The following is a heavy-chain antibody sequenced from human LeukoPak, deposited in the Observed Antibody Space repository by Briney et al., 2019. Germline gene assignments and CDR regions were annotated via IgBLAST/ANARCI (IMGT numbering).Heavy chain of an antibody. D-gene: IGHD2-21*01. CDR3: ARARGLLSRSPYFDY. V-gene: IGHV3-74*01. Sequence: PGGSLRLSCAASGFTFSSYWMHWVRQAPGKGLVWVSRINSDGSSTSYADSVKGRFTISRDNAKNTLYLQMNSLRAEDTAVYYCARARGLLSRSPYFDYWGQGTLVTVSS. CDR1: GFTFSSYW. J-gene: IGHJ4*02. CDR2: INSDGSST.